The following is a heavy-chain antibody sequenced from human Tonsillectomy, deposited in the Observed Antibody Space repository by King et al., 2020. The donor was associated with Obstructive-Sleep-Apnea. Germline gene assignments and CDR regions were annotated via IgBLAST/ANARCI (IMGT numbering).Heavy chain of an antibody. Sequence: VQLVQSGAEVKKPGASVKVSCKASGYTFSIYWFTWVRQAPGQALEWMGWISAANANTNYAQNLQGRVTLTTDTSTSTAYMERTSLRSDDTAVDYCARERQQLVDYWGQGTLVTVSS. J-gene: IGHJ4*02. D-gene: IGHD6-13*01. V-gene: IGHV1-18*04. CDR3: ARERQQLVDY. CDR1: GYTFSIYW. CDR2: ISAANANT.